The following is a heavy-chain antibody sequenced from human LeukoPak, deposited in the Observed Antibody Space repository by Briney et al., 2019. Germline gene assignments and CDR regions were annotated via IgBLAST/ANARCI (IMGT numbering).Heavy chain of an antibody. CDR1: GASMSSHGYS. V-gene: IGHV4-30-2*01. CDR2: IYHDGNT. J-gene: IGHJ4*02. D-gene: IGHD2-21*02. Sequence: SETLSLTCAVSGASMSSHGYSWSWIRQPPGKGLEFIGYIYHDGNTYYNPSLNSRVSISVDMSKNQFSLKLSSVTAADTAVYYCARDRKVYCGGDCYSGDYWGQGTLVTVSS. CDR3: ARDRKVYCGGDCYSGDY.